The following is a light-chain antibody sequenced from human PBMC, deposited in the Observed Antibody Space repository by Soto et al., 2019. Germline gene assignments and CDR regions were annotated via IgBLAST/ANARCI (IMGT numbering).Light chain of an antibody. V-gene: IGKV3-11*01. CDR3: QQRSNWPPYLT. J-gene: IGKJ4*01. CDR1: QSVSSY. CDR2: DAS. Sequence: EIVVTQSPATLSLSPGERATLSCRASQSVSSYLAWYQQKPGQAPRLLIYDASNRATGIPARFSGSGSGTDFTLTISSLEPEDFAVYYCQQRSNWPPYLTFGGGTKVDIK.